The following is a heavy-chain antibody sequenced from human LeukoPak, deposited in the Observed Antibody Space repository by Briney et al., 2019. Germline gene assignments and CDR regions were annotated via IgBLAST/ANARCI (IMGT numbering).Heavy chain of an antibody. Sequence: GSLRLSCAASGFTFSSYSMNWVRQPPGKGLKWIWSIYYSGSTYYNPSLKSRVTISVDTSKNQFSLKLSSVTAADTAVYYCARGRYLTTRGGAAAGFLDYWGQGTLVTVSS. CDR2: IYYSGST. V-gene: IGHV4-39*01. CDR1: GFTFSSYSMN. CDR3: ARGRYLTTRGGAAAGFLDY. D-gene: IGHD6-13*01. J-gene: IGHJ4*02.